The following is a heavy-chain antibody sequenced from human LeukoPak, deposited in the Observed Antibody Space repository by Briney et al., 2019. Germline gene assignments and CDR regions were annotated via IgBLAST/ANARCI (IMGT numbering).Heavy chain of an antibody. CDR1: GFTFGDYA. Sequence: PGGSLRLSCTASGFTFGDYAMSWFRQAPGKGLEWVGFIRSKAYGGTTEYAASVKGRFTISRDDSKSIAYLQMNSLKTEDTAVYYCTLVNWVTTDYFDYWGQGTLVTVSS. CDR3: TLVNWVTTDYFDY. CDR2: IRSKAYGGTT. J-gene: IGHJ4*02. D-gene: IGHD4-17*01. V-gene: IGHV3-49*03.